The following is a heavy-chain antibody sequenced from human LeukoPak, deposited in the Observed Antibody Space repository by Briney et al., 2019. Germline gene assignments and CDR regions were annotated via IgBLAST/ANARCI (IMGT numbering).Heavy chain of an antibody. CDR2: INHSGST. CDR1: GGSFSGYY. D-gene: IGHD3-3*01. V-gene: IGHV4-34*01. Sequence: SETLSLTCAVYGGSFSGYYWSWIRQPPGKGLEWIGEINHSGSTNYNPSLKSRVTISVDTSKNQFSLKLSSVTAADTAVYYCATLSLRFLEWFYFDYWGQGTLVTVSS. J-gene: IGHJ4*02. CDR3: ATLSLRFLEWFYFDY.